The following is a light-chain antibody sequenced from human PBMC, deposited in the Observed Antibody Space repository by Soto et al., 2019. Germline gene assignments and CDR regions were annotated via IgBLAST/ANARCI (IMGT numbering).Light chain of an antibody. CDR1: QSVNNNY. CDR3: QQYGSSYT. CDR2: GTS. Sequence: ESVVTQSPGTLALSPGERATLSCRASQSVNNNYLAWYHQKPGQPPRLLIYGTSSRAIAIPDRFSGVGSGTDFTLAISRLEPEDCAVYYCQQYGSSYTFGPGTKVDI. V-gene: IGKV3-20*01. J-gene: IGKJ3*01.